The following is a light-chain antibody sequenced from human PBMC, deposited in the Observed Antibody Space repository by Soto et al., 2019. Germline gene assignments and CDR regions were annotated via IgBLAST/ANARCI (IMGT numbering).Light chain of an antibody. Sequence: QSALTQPASVSGSPGQSITISCTGTSGDIGSYDYVSWYQQPPGKSPKLILYEVSNRPSGISNRSSGSKSGSMASLTISGLQSEDEADYFCSSYTTSNTLVFGGGTKVTVL. CDR1: SGDIGSYDY. J-gene: IGLJ2*01. CDR3: SSYTTSNTLV. V-gene: IGLV2-14*01. CDR2: EVS.